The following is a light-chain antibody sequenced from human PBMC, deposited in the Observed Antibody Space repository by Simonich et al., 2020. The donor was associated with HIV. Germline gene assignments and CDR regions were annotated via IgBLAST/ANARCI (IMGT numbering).Light chain of an antibody. CDR1: QSVLYRSNNTNY. V-gene: IGKV4-1*01. CDR2: WAS. CDR3: QQYYSPPALT. J-gene: IGKJ4*01. Sequence: DIVMPQSPDSLAVSLGERAPINCRSSQSVLYRSNNTNYLAWYQQKPGQPPKLLIYWASTRESGVPDRFSGSGSGTDFTLTITSLQAEDVAVYYCQQYYSPPALTFGGGTKVEIK.